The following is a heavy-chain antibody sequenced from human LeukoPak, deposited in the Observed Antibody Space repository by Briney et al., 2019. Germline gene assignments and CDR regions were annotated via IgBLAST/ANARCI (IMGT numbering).Heavy chain of an antibody. CDR3: ARDPYCSGGSCYYSGGNY. D-gene: IGHD2-15*01. J-gene: IGHJ4*02. CDR1: GYTFTGYY. Sequence: SVKVSCKASGYTFTGYYMHWVRQAPGQGLEWMGWINPNSGGTNYAQKFQGRVTMTRDTSISTAYMELSRLRSDDTAVYYCARDPYCSGGSCYYSGGNYWGQGTLVTVS. CDR2: INPNSGGT. V-gene: IGHV1-2*02.